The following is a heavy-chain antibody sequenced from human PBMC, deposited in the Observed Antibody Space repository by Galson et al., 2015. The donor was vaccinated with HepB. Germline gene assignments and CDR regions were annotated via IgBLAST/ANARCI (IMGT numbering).Heavy chain of an antibody. CDR2: IRSSSSTI. CDR1: GFTFSRYS. Sequence: SLRLSCAASGFTFSRYSMNWVRQAPGKGLEWVSYIRSSSSTIYYTDSVKGRFTISRDNAKNSLYLQMNSLRAEDTAVYYCARDRLAAIVPRDAFDIWGQGTMITVSS. D-gene: IGHD5-18*01. J-gene: IGHJ3*02. CDR3: ARDRLAAIVPRDAFDI. V-gene: IGHV3-48*01.